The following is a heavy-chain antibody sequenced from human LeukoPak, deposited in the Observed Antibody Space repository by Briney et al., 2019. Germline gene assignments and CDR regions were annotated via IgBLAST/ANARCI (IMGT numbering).Heavy chain of an antibody. CDR2: ITPSGGT. CDR3: ARDRYGDGFAHFDY. V-gene: IGHV1-2*02. CDR1: GYTFTTYA. J-gene: IGHJ4*02. D-gene: IGHD5-24*01. Sequence: ASVKVSCKASGYTFTTYAMHWVRQAPGQGLEWMGWITPSGGTNYPQKFQGRVAITRDTSITTAYMDLSRLTSDDTAVYYCARDRYGDGFAHFDYWGQGALVTVSS.